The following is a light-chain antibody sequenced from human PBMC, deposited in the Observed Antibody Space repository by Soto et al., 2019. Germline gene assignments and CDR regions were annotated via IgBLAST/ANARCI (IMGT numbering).Light chain of an antibody. CDR3: QQYYHWRT. V-gene: IGKV3-15*01. J-gene: IGKJ1*01. CDR1: QDIGTK. CDR2: DVS. Sequence: EIVMTQSPAILSVSPGETGTLSCRASQDIGTKLAWYQQKPGQAPRILMYDVSTRASAAPARCSGSGSGSEFTLTISSLQSEDFAIYFCQQYYHWRTFGQGTKVDIK.